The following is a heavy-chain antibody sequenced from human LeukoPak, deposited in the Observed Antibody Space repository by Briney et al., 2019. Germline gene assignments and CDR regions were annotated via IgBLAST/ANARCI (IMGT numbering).Heavy chain of an antibody. J-gene: IGHJ6*03. Sequence: ASVKVSCKASGYTFTSYYMHWVRQAPGQGLEWMGIINPSGGSTSYAQKFQGRVTMTRDMSTSTVYMELSSLRSEDTAVYCCAKTANYYDSSGYYYSDYYYYYMDVWGKGTTVTISS. D-gene: IGHD3-22*01. CDR1: GYTFTSYY. CDR2: INPSGGST. CDR3: AKTANYYDSSGYYYSDYYYYYMDV. V-gene: IGHV1-46*01.